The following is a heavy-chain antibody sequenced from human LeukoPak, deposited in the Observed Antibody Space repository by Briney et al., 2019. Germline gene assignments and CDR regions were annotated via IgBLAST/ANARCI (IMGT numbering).Heavy chain of an antibody. CDR1: GYTFTSYG. J-gene: IGHJ4*02. CDR2: ISAYNGNT. D-gene: IGHD3-3*01. CDR3: ARGYYDFWSGSHYFDY. V-gene: IGHV1-18*01. Sequence: ASVKLSCKASGYTFTSYGISWVRQAPGQGLEWMGWISAYNGNTNYAQKLQGRVTMTTDTSTNTAYMELSSLRSDATAVYYCARGYYDFWSGSHYFDYWGQGTLVTVSS.